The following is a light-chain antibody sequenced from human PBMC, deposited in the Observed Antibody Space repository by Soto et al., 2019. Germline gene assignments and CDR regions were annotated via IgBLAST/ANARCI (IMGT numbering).Light chain of an antibody. V-gene: IGLV2-23*01. CDR2: EGS. J-gene: IGLJ1*01. Sequence: QSALTQPASVSGSPGQSITISCTGTSSDVGSYNLVSWYQQHPGKAPKLIIYEGSKRPSGVSNRFSGSRSGNTASLTISGLQAEDEADYYCRSFAAGSTYVFGTGTKLTVL. CDR1: SSDVGSYNL. CDR3: RSFAAGSTYV.